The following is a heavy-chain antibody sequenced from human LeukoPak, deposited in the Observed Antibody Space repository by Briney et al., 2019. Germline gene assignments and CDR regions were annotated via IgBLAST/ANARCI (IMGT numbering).Heavy chain of an antibody. D-gene: IGHD3-10*01. CDR2: ISGSGGST. V-gene: IGHV3-23*01. J-gene: IGHJ4*02. CDR1: GFTFSSYA. CDR3: AKDVLLWFGEGNYFDY. Sequence: GGSLRLSCAASGFTFSSYAMSWVRQAPGKGLEWVSAISGSGGSTYYADSVKGRFTISRDNSKNTLYLQMNSLRAEDTAVYYCAKDVLLWFGEGNYFDYWGQRTLVTVSS.